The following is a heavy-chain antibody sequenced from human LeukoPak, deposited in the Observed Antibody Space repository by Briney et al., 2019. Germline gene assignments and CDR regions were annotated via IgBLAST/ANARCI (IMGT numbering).Heavy chain of an antibody. CDR1: GYTLTELS. D-gene: IGHD3-3*01. CDR2: FDPEDGET. Sequence: ASVKVSCKVSGYTLTELSMHWVRQAPGKGLEWVGGFDPEDGETIYAQKFQGRVTMTEDTSTDTAYMELSSLRSEDTAVYYCAIREGNYDFWSGYYTFFDYWGQGTLVTVSS. CDR3: AIREGNYDFWSGYYTFFDY. V-gene: IGHV1-24*01. J-gene: IGHJ4*02.